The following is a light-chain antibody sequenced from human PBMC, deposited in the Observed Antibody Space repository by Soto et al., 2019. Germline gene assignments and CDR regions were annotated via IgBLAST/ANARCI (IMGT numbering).Light chain of an antibody. CDR3: KQSKSFPLT. Sequence: DIQMTQYPSPLSASVGDRVTITCRASQPINRWLAWYQQKPGKAPKLLIYAESSLHTGVPLRFSGSGSGTDFSLTFSSLQPEDFATYYCKQSKSFPLTVGGGTKVDIK. J-gene: IGKJ4*01. V-gene: IGKV1-12*01. CDR2: AES. CDR1: QPINRW.